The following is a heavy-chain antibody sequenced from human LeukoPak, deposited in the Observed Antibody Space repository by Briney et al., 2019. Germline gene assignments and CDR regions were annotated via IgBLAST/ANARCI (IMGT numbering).Heavy chain of an antibody. J-gene: IGHJ4*02. Sequence: PSETLSLTCTVSGGSVSSGSYYWSWIRQPPGKGLEWIGYIYYSGSTNYNPSLKSRVTISVDTSKNQFSLRLDSVTAADTAVYYCARGLSIAVADTKPYYFDYWGQGTLVTVSS. CDR2: IYYSGST. D-gene: IGHD6-19*01. CDR3: ARGLSIAVADTKPYYFDY. CDR1: GGSVSSGSYY. V-gene: IGHV4-61*01.